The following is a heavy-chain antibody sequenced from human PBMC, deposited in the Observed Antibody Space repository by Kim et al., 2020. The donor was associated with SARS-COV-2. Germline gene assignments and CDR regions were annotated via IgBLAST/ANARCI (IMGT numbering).Heavy chain of an antibody. D-gene: IGHD2-15*01. Sequence: PSFQGHVTISADKSISTAYLQWSSLKASDTAMYYCARLFYSAYYYYGMDVWGQGTTVTVSS. J-gene: IGHJ6*02. V-gene: IGHV5-10-1*01. CDR3: ARLFYSAYYYYGMDV.